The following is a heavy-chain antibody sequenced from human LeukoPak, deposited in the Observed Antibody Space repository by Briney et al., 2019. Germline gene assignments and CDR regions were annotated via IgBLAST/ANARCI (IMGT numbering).Heavy chain of an antibody. J-gene: IGHJ4*02. CDR2: IKPDGSEK. CDR3: ARMSSYCDY. Sequence: PGGSLKLSCVASGFTFSSHHMNWVRPAPGKGLESVATIKPDGSEKYYVDSVKGRFTISRDNAKSSLYLQMNSLRAEDTGVYFCARMSSYCDYWGQGTLVTVSS. D-gene: IGHD2-2*01. V-gene: IGHV3-7*01. CDR1: GFTFSSHH.